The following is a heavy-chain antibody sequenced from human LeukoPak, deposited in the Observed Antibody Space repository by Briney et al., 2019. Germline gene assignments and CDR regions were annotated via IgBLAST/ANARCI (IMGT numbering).Heavy chain of an antibody. CDR2: IYDSGST. V-gene: IGHV4-39*01. CDR3: AQITTLYYYYYMDV. J-gene: IGHJ6*03. D-gene: IGHD4-11*01. CDR1: GASISGSGYY. Sequence: SETLSLTCTVSGASISGSGYYWGWIRQPPGKGLEWIGNIYDSGSTYYNASLQSRVTISIDTSKNQFSLKLSSVTAADTAVYYCAQITTLYYYYYMDVWGKGTTVTISS.